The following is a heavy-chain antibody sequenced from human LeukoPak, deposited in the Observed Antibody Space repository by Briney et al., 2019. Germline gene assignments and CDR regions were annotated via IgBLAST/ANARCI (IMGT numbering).Heavy chain of an antibody. CDR2: MNPNRGNT. CDR1: GYIFTTYD. V-gene: IGHV1-8*01. CDR3: ARGYYDTNGYYYRLDF. Sequence: ASVKVSCKASGYIFTTYDINWVRQATGQGLEWMGWMNPNRGNTGYAQKFQGRVTMTRNTSISTAYMELSSLRSEGTAIYYCARGYYDTNGYYYRLDFWGQGTLVTVSS. D-gene: IGHD3-22*01. J-gene: IGHJ4*02.